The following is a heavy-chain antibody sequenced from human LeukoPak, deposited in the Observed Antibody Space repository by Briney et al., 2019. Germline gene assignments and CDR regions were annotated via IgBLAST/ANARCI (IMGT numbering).Heavy chain of an antibody. Sequence: ASVKVSCKASGYTFTSYYMHWVRQAPGQGLEWMGLINPTGGGTGYAQKFQGRVTMTRDTSISTAYMELSRLRSDDTAVYYCARDMDSGPDFFDYWGPGTLVTVSS. D-gene: IGHD1-26*01. CDR2: INPTGGGT. J-gene: IGHJ4*02. CDR1: GYTFTSYY. V-gene: IGHV1-2*06. CDR3: ARDMDSGPDFFDY.